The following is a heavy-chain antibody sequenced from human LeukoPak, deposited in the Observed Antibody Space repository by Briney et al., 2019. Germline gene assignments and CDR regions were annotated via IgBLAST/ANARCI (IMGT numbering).Heavy chain of an antibody. V-gene: IGHV4-34*01. CDR2: INPSGST. CDR3: ARGRTGVVVVPAARYYMDV. Sequence: SETLSLTCAIYGGSFSGYYWSWIRQPPGKGREWIGEINPSGSTTYNPPLKSRVTISVDTSKNQFSLKLSSVTAADTAVYYCARGRTGVVVVPAARYYMDVWGKGTTVTVSS. J-gene: IGHJ6*03. D-gene: IGHD2-2*01. CDR1: GGSFSGYY.